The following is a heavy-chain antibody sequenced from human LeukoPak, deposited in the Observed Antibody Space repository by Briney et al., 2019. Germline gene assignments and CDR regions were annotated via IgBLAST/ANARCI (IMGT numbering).Heavy chain of an antibody. D-gene: IGHD6-13*01. J-gene: IGHJ1*01. CDR1: GGSFSGYY. CDR2: INHSGST. Sequence: SETLSLTCAVYGGSFSGYYWSWIRQPPGKGLEWIGEINHSGSTNYNPSLKSRVTKAVDTSKNQFSLKLSSVTAADTAVDYWARRGPIAAAGNYAPGYFQHWGQGTLVTVSS. V-gene: IGHV4-34*01. CDR3: ARRGPIAAAGNYAPGYFQH.